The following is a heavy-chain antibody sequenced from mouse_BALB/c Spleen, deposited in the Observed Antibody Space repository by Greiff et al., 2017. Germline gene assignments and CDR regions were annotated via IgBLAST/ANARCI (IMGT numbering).Heavy chain of an antibody. CDR3: GREGGVPYAMDY. Sequence: EVQLVESGGGLVQPKGSLKLSCAASGFTFNTYAMHWVCQAPGKGLEWVARIRSKSNNYATYYADSVKDRFTISRDDSQSMLYLQSNNLKTEDTAMYYCGREGGVPYAMDYWGQGTTLTVSS. J-gene: IGHJ2*01. CDR1: GFTFNTYA. V-gene: IGHV10-3*03. CDR2: IRSKSNNYAT. D-gene: IGHD6-1*01.